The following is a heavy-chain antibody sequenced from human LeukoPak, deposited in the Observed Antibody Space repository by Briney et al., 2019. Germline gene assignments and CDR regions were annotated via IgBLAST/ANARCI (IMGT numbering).Heavy chain of an antibody. V-gene: IGHV1-2*02. CDR1: GYTLTDYY. J-gene: IGHJ3*02. CDR2: ITPNSGGT. CDR3: AKVASTTRRHDAFDI. D-gene: IGHD1-1*01. Sequence: GASVKVSCKASGYTLTDYYIHWVRQAPGQGLEWMGWITPNSGGTIYAQKFQGRVTMTRDISISTAYMELRRLRSDDKAVYYCAKVASTTRRHDAFDIWGQGTLVPVSS.